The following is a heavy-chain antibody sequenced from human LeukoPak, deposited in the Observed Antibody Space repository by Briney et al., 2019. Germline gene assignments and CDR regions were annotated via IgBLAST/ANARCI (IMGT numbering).Heavy chain of an antibody. CDR1: GYTFTSYG. J-gene: IGHJ5*02. D-gene: IGHD1-26*01. CDR2: ISAYNGNT. Sequence: ASVKVSCKASGYTFTSYGISWVRQAPGQGLEWMGWISAYNGNTNYAQKFQGRVTMTRDMSTTTDYMELSSLRSEDTAVYYCARDNSVGDVAWWFDPWGQGTLVTVSS. CDR3: ARDNSVGDVAWWFDP. V-gene: IGHV1-18*01.